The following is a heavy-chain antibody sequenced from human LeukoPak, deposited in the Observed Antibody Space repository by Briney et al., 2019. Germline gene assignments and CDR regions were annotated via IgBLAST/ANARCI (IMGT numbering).Heavy chain of an antibody. V-gene: IGHV1-46*01. CDR1: GYTFTSYY. Sequence: ASVKVSCKASGYTFTSYYMHWVRQAPGQGPEWMGIINPSGGSTSYAQKFQGRVTMTRDTSTSTVYMELSSLRSEDTAVYYCASPYVPAVLRGEYYYYYGMDVWGQGTTVTVSS. CDR2: INPSGGST. J-gene: IGHJ6*02. D-gene: IGHD3-10*01. CDR3: ASPYVPAVLRGEYYYYYGMDV.